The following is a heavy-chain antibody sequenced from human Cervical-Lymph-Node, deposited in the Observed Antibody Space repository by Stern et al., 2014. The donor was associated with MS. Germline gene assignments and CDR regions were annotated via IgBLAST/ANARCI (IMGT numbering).Heavy chain of an antibody. CDR2: TSYRSKWYH. CDR3: ARAAAGTLNFDY. J-gene: IGHJ4*02. V-gene: IGHV6-1*01. D-gene: IGHD6-13*01. Sequence: QVQLVQSGPGLVKTSQTLSLTCAISGDSVSSKGAAWNWIRQSPSRGLEWLGRTSYRSKWYHDYAVSVETRIIINPDTSKNQFSLQLNSESPEDTAVYYCARAAAGTLNFDYWGQGTLVTVSS. CDR1: GDSVSSKGAA.